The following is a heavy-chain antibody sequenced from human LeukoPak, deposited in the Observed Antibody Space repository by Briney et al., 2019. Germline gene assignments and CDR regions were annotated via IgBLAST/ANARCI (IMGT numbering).Heavy chain of an antibody. CDR1: GGSISSSNW. Sequence: PSGTLSLTCAVSGGSISSSNWWSWVRQPPGKGLEWIGEMYHSGSTNYNPSLKSRVTISVDKSKNQFSLKLSSVTAADTAVYYCANTGRRFGELSFDYWGQGTLVTVSS. J-gene: IGHJ4*02. CDR2: MYHSGST. D-gene: IGHD3-10*01. CDR3: ANTGRRFGELSFDY. V-gene: IGHV4-4*02.